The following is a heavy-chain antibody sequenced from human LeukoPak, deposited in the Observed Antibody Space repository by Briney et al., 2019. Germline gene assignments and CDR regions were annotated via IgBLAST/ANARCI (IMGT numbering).Heavy chain of an antibody. Sequence: GGSLRLSCAASGFTFNSYAMSWVRQAPGKGLEWVSAISGSGGSTYYADSVKGRFTISRDNSKNTLYLQMNSLRAEDTAVYYCAKDPGYYYDSLTRPREYYFDYWGQGTLVTVSS. D-gene: IGHD3-22*01. CDR3: AKDPGYYYDSLTRPREYYFDY. CDR1: GFTFNSYA. V-gene: IGHV3-23*01. J-gene: IGHJ4*02. CDR2: ISGSGGST.